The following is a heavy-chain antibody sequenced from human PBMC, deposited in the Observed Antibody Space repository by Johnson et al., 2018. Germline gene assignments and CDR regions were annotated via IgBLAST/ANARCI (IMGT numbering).Heavy chain of an antibody. J-gene: IGHJ4*02. CDR2: INSDGSST. V-gene: IGHV3-74*01. Sequence: VQLVQSGGGLVQPGGSLRLSCAASGFTFSSYWMHWVRQAPGKGLVWVSRINSDGSSTSYADSAKGRFTISRDNAKNTLYLQMNRLRAEDTAVCYCTREDWTGYYIPYWGQGTLVTVSS. D-gene: IGHD3/OR15-3a*01. CDR3: TREDWTGYYIPY. CDR1: GFTFSSYW.